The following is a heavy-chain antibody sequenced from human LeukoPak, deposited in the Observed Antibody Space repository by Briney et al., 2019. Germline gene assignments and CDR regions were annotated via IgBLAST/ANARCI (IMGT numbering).Heavy chain of an antibody. J-gene: IGHJ4*02. V-gene: IGHV4-30-2*01. Sequence: SETLSLTCAVSGGSISSGGYSWSWIRQPPGKGLEWIGYIYHSGSTCYNPSLKSRVTISVDRSKNQFSLKLSSVTAADTAVYYCARGLRQTYYYDSSGYYLDYWGQGTLVTVSS. D-gene: IGHD3-22*01. CDR2: IYHSGST. CDR3: ARGLRQTYYYDSSGYYLDY. CDR1: GGSISSGGYS.